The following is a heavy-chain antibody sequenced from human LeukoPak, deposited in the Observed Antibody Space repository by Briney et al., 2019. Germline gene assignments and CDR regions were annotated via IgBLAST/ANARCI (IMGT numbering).Heavy chain of an antibody. CDR1: WGSLSSTKW. V-gene: IGHV4-4*02. CDR2: IYHSGST. D-gene: IGHD4-17*01. Sequence: SGAPFPTPAGSWGSLSSTKWGGWGRPPPREGAEWIGEIYHSGSTNYNPSLKSRVTISVDTSKNQFSLKLSSVTAADTAVYYCARGGTTVHDYWGQGTLVTVSS. CDR3: ARGGTTVHDY. J-gene: IGHJ4*02.